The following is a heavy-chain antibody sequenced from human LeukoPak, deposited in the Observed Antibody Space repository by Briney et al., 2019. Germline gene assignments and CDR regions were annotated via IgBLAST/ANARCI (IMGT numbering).Heavy chain of an antibody. J-gene: IGHJ5*02. CDR2: INPNSGGT. CDR3: ARAGGRSWFDP. CDR1: GYSFNDKY. Sequence: ASVKVSCKASGYSFNDKYLHWVRQAPGQGLEWMGWINPNSGGTNYAQKFQGRVTMTTDTSMSTAYMELSRLTSDDTAVYYCARAGGRSWFDPWGQGTLVTVSS. V-gene: IGHV1-2*02.